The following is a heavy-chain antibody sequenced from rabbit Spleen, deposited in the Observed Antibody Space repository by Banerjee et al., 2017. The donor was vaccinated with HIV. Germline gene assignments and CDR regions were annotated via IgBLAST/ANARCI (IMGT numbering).Heavy chain of an antibody. D-gene: IGHD8-1*01. CDR1: GFDFSSNA. V-gene: IGHV1S47*01. Sequence: QEQLVESGGGLVQPEGSLTLTCKASGFDFSSNAMCWVRQAPGKGLEWIAYIDPVFGATYYATWVNGRFTISSQNAQTTVFLQMTSLTAADTATYFCARDGAGGSYFALWGPGTLVTV. CDR2: IDPVFGAT. J-gene: IGHJ6*01. CDR3: ARDGAGGSYFAL.